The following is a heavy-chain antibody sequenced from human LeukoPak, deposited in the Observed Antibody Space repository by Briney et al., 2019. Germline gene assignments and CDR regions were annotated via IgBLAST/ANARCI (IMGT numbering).Heavy chain of an antibody. CDR3: ARDMRYSYGYPYFDF. CDR2: ISSGSSTI. Sequence: SGGSLRLSCAASGFTFSSYSINWVRQAPGKGLEWVPYISSGSSTIYYADSVKGRFTISRDNAKNSLYLQMNSLRAEDTAVYYCARDMRYSYGYPYFDFWGQGTLVTVSS. V-gene: IGHV3-48*01. D-gene: IGHD5-18*01. J-gene: IGHJ4*02. CDR1: GFTFSSYS.